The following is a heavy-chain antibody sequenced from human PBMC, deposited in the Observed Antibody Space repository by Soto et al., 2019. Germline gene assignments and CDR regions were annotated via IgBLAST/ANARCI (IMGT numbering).Heavy chain of an antibody. Sequence: GGSLRLSCAASGFTFSSYGMHWVRQAPGKGLEWVAVIWYDGSNKYYADSVKGRFTISRDNSKNTLYLQMNSLRAEDTAVYYCARDRISGVLYYYYGMDVWGQGTTVTVSS. CDR1: GFTFSSYG. CDR2: IWYDGSNK. V-gene: IGHV3-33*01. J-gene: IGHJ6*02. CDR3: ARDRISGVLYYYYGMDV. D-gene: IGHD2-8*01.